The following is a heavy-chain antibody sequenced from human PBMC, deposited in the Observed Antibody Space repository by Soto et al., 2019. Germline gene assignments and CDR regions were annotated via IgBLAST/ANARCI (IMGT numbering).Heavy chain of an antibody. CDR1: GGSISSSNW. V-gene: IGHV4-4*02. Sequence: QVQLQESGPGLVKPSGTLSLTCAVSGGSISSSNWWSWVRQPPGKGLEWIGEIYHSGNTNYNPSLKRRXTXALXKSRTQFSLKLSSVTAADTAVYYCARRWGEGRVDYWGQGTLVTVSS. CDR2: IYHSGNT. D-gene: IGHD3-16*01. J-gene: IGHJ4*02. CDR3: ARRWGEGRVDY.